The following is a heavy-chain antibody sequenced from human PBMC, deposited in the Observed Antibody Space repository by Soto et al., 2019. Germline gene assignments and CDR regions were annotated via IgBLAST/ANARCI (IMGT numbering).Heavy chain of an antibody. CDR1: GFTFSSYS. D-gene: IGHD6-13*01. CDR3: AREGGNSSWLRVAYCYYGMDV. J-gene: IGHJ6*02. Sequence: GGSLRLSCAASGFTFSSYSMNWVRQSPGKGLEWVSYISSSSSTIYYADSVKGRFTISRDNAKNSLYLQMNSLRDEDTAVYYCAREGGNSSWLRVAYCYYGMDVWGQGTTVTVSS. CDR2: ISSSSSTI. V-gene: IGHV3-48*02.